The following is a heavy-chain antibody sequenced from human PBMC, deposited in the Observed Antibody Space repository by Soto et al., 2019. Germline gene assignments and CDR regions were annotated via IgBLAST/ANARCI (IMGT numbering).Heavy chain of an antibody. J-gene: IGHJ4*02. Sequence: ETLSVTCPVSGASISSSSYYGGWIRQPPGKGLEWIGSIYYSGSTYYNPSLKSRVTISVDTSKNQFSLKLSSVTAADTAVYYCARERRGGSGRYYPIDYWGQGTLVTVYS. CDR1: GASISSSSYY. CDR2: IYYSGST. D-gene: IGHD1-26*01. CDR3: ARERRGGSGRYYPIDY. V-gene: IGHV4-39*02.